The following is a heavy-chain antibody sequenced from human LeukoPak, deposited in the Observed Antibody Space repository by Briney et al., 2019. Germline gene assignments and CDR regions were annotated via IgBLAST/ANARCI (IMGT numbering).Heavy chain of an antibody. D-gene: IGHD5-18*01. Sequence: GGSLRLSCAASGFTFSSYAMSWVRQAPGKGLEWVSAISGSGGSTYYAGSVKGRFTIRRDNSKTTLYLHMNSLRAKDTAVYYCAKDPPAMVYYFDYWGQGTLVTVSS. J-gene: IGHJ4*02. CDR2: ISGSGGST. CDR3: AKDPPAMVYYFDY. V-gene: IGHV3-23*01. CDR1: GFTFSSYA.